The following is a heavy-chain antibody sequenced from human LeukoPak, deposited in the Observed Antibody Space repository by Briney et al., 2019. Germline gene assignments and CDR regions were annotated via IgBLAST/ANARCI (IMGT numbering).Heavy chain of an antibody. J-gene: IGHJ4*02. D-gene: IGHD4-23*01. Sequence: GGSLRLSCAASGFTFRSYGMVWVRQAPGKGLEYVSGITSNGGTTHYGNSVKGRFTISRDNSKDTLHLQMGSLRTEDMAVYYCARAMRWASDYWGQGTLVTVAS. CDR3: ARAMRWASDY. CDR2: ITSNGGTT. CDR1: GFTFRSYG. V-gene: IGHV3-64*01.